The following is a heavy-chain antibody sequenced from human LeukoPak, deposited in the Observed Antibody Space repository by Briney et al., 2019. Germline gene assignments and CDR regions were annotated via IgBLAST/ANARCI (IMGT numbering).Heavy chain of an antibody. CDR3: ARVEKPRPYYYYYMNG. CDR1: GYTFTGYY. D-gene: IGHD5-24*01. J-gene: IGHJ6*03. CDR2: INPNSGGT. V-gene: IGHV1-2*02. Sequence: ASVKVSCTASGYTFTGYYMHWVRQAPGQGLEWMGWINPNSGGTNYAQKFQGRVTMTRDTSISTAYMELSRLRSDDTAVYYCARVEKPRPYYYYYMNGWGKGSTVTVSS.